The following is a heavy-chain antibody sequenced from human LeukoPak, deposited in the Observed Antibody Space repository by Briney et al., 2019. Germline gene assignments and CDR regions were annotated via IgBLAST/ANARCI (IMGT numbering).Heavy chain of an antibody. Sequence: HTGGSLSLFCAASGFTFSNYWVHWVRQARGKGRVWVSRIKGDGSHTIYGDSVKGRFTISRDNAKITLYLQMNSLRGEDRAVYYCAKRLGIVVTGDVFDIWGEGTIVSVSS. CDR1: GFTFSNYW. J-gene: IGHJ3*02. CDR2: IKGDGSHT. CDR3: AKRLGIVVTGDVFDI. D-gene: IGHD1-26*01. V-gene: IGHV3-74*01.